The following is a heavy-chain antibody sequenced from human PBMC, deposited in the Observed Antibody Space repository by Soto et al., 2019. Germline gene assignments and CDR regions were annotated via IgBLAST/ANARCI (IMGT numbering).Heavy chain of an antibody. Sequence: GGSLRLSCAASGFTFSSYVMSWVRQTPGKRLEWVSGINGSGDTTYYADSVKGRFTVTRDNSRNTVFLQMNSLRGDDTAVYYCAKDYGSGWSADYWGQGALVTV. V-gene: IGHV3-23*01. J-gene: IGHJ4*02. CDR3: AKDYGSGWSADY. CDR2: INGSGDTT. D-gene: IGHD6-19*01. CDR1: GFTFSSYV.